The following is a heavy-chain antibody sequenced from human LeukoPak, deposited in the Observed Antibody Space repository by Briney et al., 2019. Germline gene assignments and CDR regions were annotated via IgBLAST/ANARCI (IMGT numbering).Heavy chain of an antibody. CDR1: GFTFDGYA. CDR2: ISWNSGSI. CDR3: AKGEQWLVRGDY. J-gene: IGHJ4*02. Sequence: PGGSLRLSCAASGFTFDGYAMHWVRQAPGKGLEWVSGISWNSGSIGYADSVKGRFTISRDNAKNSLYLQMNSLRAEDTALYYCAKGEQWLVRGDYWGQGTLSPSPQ. D-gene: IGHD6-19*01. V-gene: IGHV3-9*01.